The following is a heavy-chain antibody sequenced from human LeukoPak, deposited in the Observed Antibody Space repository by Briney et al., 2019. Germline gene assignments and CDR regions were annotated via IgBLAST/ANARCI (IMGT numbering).Heavy chain of an antibody. D-gene: IGHD1-14*01. CDR1: GFPVRCNY. CDR2: IYSGCST. Sequence: PGGSLRLSCAASGFPVRCNYMSWVRQAPGKGLEWVSIIYSGCSTYYADSVKGRFTISRDNSKSTLYLQLNSLRVEDTAVYYCARHHSLIRAQPDDCWGQGTLVTVSS. CDR3: ARHHSLIRAQPDDC. V-gene: IGHV3-53*01. J-gene: IGHJ4*02.